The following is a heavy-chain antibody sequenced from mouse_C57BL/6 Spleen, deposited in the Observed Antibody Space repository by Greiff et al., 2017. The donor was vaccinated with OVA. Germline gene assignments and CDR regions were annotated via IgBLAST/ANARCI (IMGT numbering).Heavy chain of an antibody. CDR2: IYPGDGDT. V-gene: IGHV1-82*01. CDR3: AREANWVPDY. J-gene: IGHJ2*01. Sequence: QVQLQQSGPELVKPGASVKISCKASGYAFSSSWMNWVKQRPGKGLEWIGRIYPGDGDTNYNGKFKGKATLTADKSSSTAYMQLSSLTSEDSAVYFCAREANWVPDYWGQGTTLTVSS. CDR1: GYAFSSSW. D-gene: IGHD4-1*01.